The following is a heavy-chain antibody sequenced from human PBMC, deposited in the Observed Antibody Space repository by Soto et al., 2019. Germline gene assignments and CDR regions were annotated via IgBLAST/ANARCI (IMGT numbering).Heavy chain of an antibody. CDR1: GFTFSYYW. CDR3: ARGDRGAFDL. V-gene: IGHV3-74*01. D-gene: IGHD3-16*01. CDR2: IHSDGSST. Sequence: EVQLVESGGGLVQPGASLRLSCAASGFTFSYYWMHWVRQAPGKGLVWVSRIHSDGSSTTYADSVKGRFSISRDNARKTVYLSMSSLGAEDTAGYYCARGDRGAFDLWGQGTVLTVSS. J-gene: IGHJ3*01.